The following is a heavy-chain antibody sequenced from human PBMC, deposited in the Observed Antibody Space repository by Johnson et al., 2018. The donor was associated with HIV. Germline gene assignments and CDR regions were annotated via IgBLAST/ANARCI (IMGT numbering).Heavy chain of an antibody. CDR2: IKQDGSET. CDR3: ARGGGCGGDCYSGYDAFDI. CDR1: GFTFSSYW. Sequence: VQLVESGGGLVQPGRSLRLSCAASGFTFSSYWMSWVRQAPGKGLEWLANIKQDGSETYYVDSVKGRFPIPRDNAKHTLYLQMNSLRDEDTAVYYCARGGGCGGDCYSGYDAFDIWGQGTMVTV. D-gene: IGHD2-21*01. J-gene: IGHJ3*02. V-gene: IGHV3-7*01.